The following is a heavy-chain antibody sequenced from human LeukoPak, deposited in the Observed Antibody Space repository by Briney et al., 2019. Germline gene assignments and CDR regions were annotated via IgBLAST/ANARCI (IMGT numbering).Heavy chain of an antibody. CDR2: IYSGGFT. Sequence: GGSLRLSCVASGFTVSSNYMSWVRQAPGKGLEWVSTIYSGGFTYYADSVKGRFSISRDNSKNTLYLQMNSLRAEDTAVYYCARNLPDSSGQEKNYIDYWGQGTLVTVSS. CDR3: ARNLPDSSGQEKNYIDY. J-gene: IGHJ4*02. D-gene: IGHD3-22*01. CDR1: GFTVSSNY. V-gene: IGHV3-66*01.